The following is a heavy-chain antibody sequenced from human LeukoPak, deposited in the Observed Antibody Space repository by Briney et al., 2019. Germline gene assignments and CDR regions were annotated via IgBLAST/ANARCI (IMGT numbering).Heavy chain of an antibody. CDR2: IYYSGST. J-gene: IGHJ4*02. V-gene: IGHV4-59*08. Sequence: SETLSLTCTVSGGSISSYYWSWIRQPPGKGLEWIGYIYYSGSTNYNPSLKSRVTISVDTSKNQFSLKLSSVTAADTAVYYCARGRDSRGYQFKGFDYWGQGTPVTVSS. CDR1: GGSISSYY. CDR3: ARGRDSRGYQFKGFDY. D-gene: IGHD3-22*01.